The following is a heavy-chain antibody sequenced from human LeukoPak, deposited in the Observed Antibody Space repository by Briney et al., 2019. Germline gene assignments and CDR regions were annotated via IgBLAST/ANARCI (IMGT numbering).Heavy chain of an antibody. J-gene: IGHJ4*02. D-gene: IGHD3-3*01. V-gene: IGHV4-39*01. CDR2: IYYSGST. Sequence: SDTLSLTCTVSGGSISSSSYYWGWIRQPPGKGLEWIGSIYYSGSTYYNPSLKSRVTISVDTSKNQFSLKLSSVTAADTAVYYCARPPLYDFWSGLAFDYWGQRTLVTDSS. CDR1: GGSISSSSYY. CDR3: ARPPLYDFWSGLAFDY.